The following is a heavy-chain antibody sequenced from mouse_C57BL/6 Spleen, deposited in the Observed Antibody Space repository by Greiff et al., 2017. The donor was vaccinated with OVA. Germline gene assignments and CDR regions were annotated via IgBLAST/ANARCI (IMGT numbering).Heavy chain of an antibody. CDR3: TRVTTVVAPYWYFDV. Sequence: EVKLEESGGGLVQPGGSMKLSCAASGFTFSDAWMDWVRQSPGKGLEWVAEIRNKANNHATYYAVSVKGRFTISRDDSKSSIYLQMNSLRAEDAGIYVCTRVTTVVAPYWYFDVWGTGTTVTVSS. CDR1: GFTFSDAW. CDR2: IRNKANNHAT. V-gene: IGHV6-6*01. D-gene: IGHD1-1*01. J-gene: IGHJ1*03.